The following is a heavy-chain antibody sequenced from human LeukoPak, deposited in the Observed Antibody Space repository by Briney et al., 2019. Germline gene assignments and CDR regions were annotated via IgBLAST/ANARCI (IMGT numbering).Heavy chain of an antibody. Sequence: ASVKVSCKASGYTFTGYYMHWVRQAPGQGLEWMGWINPNSGGTNYAQKFQGRVTMTRDTPISTAYMELSRLRSDDTAVYYCARDGSSGSEYYGMDVWGQGTTVTVSS. D-gene: IGHD6-19*01. V-gene: IGHV1-2*02. CDR3: ARDGSSGSEYYGMDV. J-gene: IGHJ6*02. CDR1: GYTFTGYY. CDR2: INPNSGGT.